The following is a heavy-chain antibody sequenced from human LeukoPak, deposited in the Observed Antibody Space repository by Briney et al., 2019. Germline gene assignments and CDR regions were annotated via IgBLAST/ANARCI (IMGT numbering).Heavy chain of an antibody. CDR2: IKQDGSEK. V-gene: IGHV3-7*01. J-gene: IGHJ1*01. CDR1: GLTFNKYW. D-gene: IGHD6-19*01. CDR3: ATGYSSGWYFYFQH. Sequence: GGSLRLSCEASGLTFNKYWMTSVRQAPGKGLEWVANIKQDGSEKNYVDSVKGRFTISRDNAKNSLSLRMNSLSAEDTAVYYCATGYSSGWYFYFQHWGQGSLVPVSS.